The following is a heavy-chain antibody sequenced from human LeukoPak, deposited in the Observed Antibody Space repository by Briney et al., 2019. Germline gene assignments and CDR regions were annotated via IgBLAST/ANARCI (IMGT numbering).Heavy chain of an antibody. Sequence: GGSLRLSCAASGFTVSSNYMSWVRQAPGKGLEWVSAISGSGGSTYYADSVKGRFTISRDNSKNTLYLQMNSLRAEDTAVYYCAKGIEYSSSLGFDYWGQGTLVAVSS. D-gene: IGHD6-6*01. J-gene: IGHJ4*02. CDR2: ISGSGGST. CDR1: GFTVSSNY. V-gene: IGHV3-23*01. CDR3: AKGIEYSSSLGFDY.